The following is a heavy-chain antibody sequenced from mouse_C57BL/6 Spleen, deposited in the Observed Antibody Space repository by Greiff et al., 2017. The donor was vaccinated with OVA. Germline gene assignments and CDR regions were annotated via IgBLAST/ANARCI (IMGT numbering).Heavy chain of an antibody. J-gene: IGHJ1*03. V-gene: IGHV1-52*01. Sequence: VQLQQPGAELVRPGSSVKLSCKASGYTFTSYWMHWVKQRPIQGLEWIGNIDPSDSETHYNQKFKDKATLTVDKSSSTAYMQLCSLTSEDSAVYYCARSGGSSPHWYFDVWGTGTTVTVSS. CDR1: GYTFTSYW. CDR3: ARSGGSSPHWYFDV. CDR2: IDPSDSET. D-gene: IGHD1-1*01.